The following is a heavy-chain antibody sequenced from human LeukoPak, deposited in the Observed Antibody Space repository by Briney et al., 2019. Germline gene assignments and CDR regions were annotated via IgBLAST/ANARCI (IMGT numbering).Heavy chain of an antibody. V-gene: IGHV3-23*01. Sequence: GGSLRLSCAASGFTFSSYAMSWVREGPGNGLKRVSAISGSGGSTYYADSVKGRFTISRDNSKNTLYLQMNSLRAEDTAVYYCAKSAVKQQLVPNNWFDPWGQGTLVTVSS. CDR1: GFTFSSYA. CDR2: ISGSGGST. D-gene: IGHD6-13*01. J-gene: IGHJ5*02. CDR3: AKSAVKQQLVPNNWFDP.